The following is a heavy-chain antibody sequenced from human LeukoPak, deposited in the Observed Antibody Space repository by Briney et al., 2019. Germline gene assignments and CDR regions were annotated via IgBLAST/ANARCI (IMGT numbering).Heavy chain of an antibody. D-gene: IGHD3-22*01. V-gene: IGHV3-30*18. CDR1: GFTFSSYG. J-gene: IGHJ5*02. Sequence: QPGRSLRLSCAASGFTFSSYGMHWVRQAPGKGLEWVAVISYDGSNKYYADSVKGRFTISRDNSKNTPYLQMNSLRAEDTAVYYCAKDGEESMIVGWFDPWGQGTLVTVSS. CDR3: AKDGEESMIVGWFDP. CDR2: ISYDGSNK.